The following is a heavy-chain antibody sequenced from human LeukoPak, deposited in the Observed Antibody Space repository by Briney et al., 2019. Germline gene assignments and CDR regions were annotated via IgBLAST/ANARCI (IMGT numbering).Heavy chain of an antibody. D-gene: IGHD3-22*01. J-gene: IGHJ4*02. CDR2: ISGSGGST. V-gene: IGHV3-23*01. CDR3: ATDYDSSGYYYPAFDY. CDR1: VFTFSSYA. Sequence: GGSLRLSCAASVFTFSSYAMSWVRQAPGKGLEWVSAISGSGGSTYYADSVKGRFTISRDNSKNTLYLQMNSLRAEDTAVDYCATDYDSSGYYYPAFDYWGQGPLVTVSS.